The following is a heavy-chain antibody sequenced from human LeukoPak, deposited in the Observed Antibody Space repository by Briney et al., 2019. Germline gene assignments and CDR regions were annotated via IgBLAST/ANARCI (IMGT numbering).Heavy chain of an antibody. D-gene: IGHD6-6*01. CDR2: IISIFGTV. J-gene: IGHJ1*01. CDR1: GGTFSNYA. CDR3: AREPYSSSSVYFQH. V-gene: IGHV1-69*13. Sequence: ASVKVSCKASGGTFSNYAISWVRQAPGQGLEWMGVIISIFGTVNYAQKFQGRVTITADESTSTAYMELSSLRSEDTAVYYCAREPYSSSSVYFQHWGQGTLVTVSS.